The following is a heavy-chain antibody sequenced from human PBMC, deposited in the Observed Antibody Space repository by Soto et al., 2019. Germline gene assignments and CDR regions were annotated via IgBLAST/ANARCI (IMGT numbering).Heavy chain of an antibody. V-gene: IGHV5-51*01. CDR3: ARSTNWNYDRGILGPFDY. J-gene: IGHJ4*02. D-gene: IGHD1-7*01. CDR1: GYSFTSYW. Sequence: GESLKISCKGSGYSFTSYWIGWVRQMPGKGLEWMGIIYPGDSDTRYSPSFQGQVTISADKSISTAYLQWSSLKASDTAMYYCARSTNWNYDRGILGPFDYWGQGTLATVSS. CDR2: IYPGDSDT.